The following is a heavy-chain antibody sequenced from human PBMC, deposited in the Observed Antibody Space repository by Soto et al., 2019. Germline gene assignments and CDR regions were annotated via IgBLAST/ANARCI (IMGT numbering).Heavy chain of an antibody. CDR2: INPNSGGT. CDR3: ARDELDIVATIPNWFDP. D-gene: IGHD5-12*01. Sequence: DSVQVSCKASGYTFTGYYMHWVRQAPGQGLEWMGWINPNSGGTNYAQKFQGRVTMTRDTSISTAYMELSRLRSDDTAVYYCARDELDIVATIPNWFDPWGQGTLVTVSS. CDR1: GYTFTGYY. V-gene: IGHV1-2*02. J-gene: IGHJ5*02.